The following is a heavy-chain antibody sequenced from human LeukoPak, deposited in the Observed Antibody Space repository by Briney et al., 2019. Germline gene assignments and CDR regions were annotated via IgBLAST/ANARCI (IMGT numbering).Heavy chain of an antibody. CDR1: GGSFGGYY. Sequence: SETLSLTCAVYGGSFGGYYWSWIRQPPGKGLEWIGEINHSGSTNYNPSLKSRVTISVDTSKNQFSPKLSSVTAADTAVYYCARALDSNYSFEIDYWGQGTLVTVSS. V-gene: IGHV4-34*01. D-gene: IGHD4-11*01. CDR3: ARALDSNYSFEIDY. J-gene: IGHJ4*02. CDR2: INHSGST.